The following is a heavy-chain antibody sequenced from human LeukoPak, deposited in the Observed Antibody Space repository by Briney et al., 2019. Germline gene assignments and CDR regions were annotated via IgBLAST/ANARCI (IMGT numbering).Heavy chain of an antibody. Sequence: PSETLSLTCTVSGGSITSSYWTWIRQPPGKGLEWIGYIHSSGNTNYNPSLKSRVTISRDTSKNQFSLKLSSVTAADTAVYFCAGDLIAADNNWFDSWGQGTLVTVSS. CDR1: GGSITSSY. D-gene: IGHD6-6*01. CDR3: AGDLIAADNNWFDS. J-gene: IGHJ5*01. V-gene: IGHV4-4*08. CDR2: IHSSGNT.